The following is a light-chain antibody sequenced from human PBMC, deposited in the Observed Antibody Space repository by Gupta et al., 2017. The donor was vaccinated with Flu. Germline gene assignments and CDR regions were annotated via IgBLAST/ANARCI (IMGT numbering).Light chain of an antibody. J-gene: IGLJ3*02. CDR2: DDA. Sequence: SYVLTQPPSVSVAPGQAATITCEGKDIVTISVHWYQQKTGQAPMLVVHDDADRPSGIPERISGSKSGNTATLTISGVEPGDEADYYCQLWDNRGDAAVFGGGTKLTVL. V-gene: IGLV3-21*02. CDR3: QLWDNRGDAAV. CDR1: DIVTIS.